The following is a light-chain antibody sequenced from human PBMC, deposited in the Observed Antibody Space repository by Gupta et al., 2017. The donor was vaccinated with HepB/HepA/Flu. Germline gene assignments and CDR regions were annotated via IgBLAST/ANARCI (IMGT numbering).Light chain of an antibody. CDR2: ATS. V-gene: IGKV3-20*01. CDR3: QQYAASPYT. Sequence: EVLLTQSPGTLSSSPGERGTLSCRASQTISINFLVWYQQKPGQAPRLLFYATSRATDVPDRFSGSGSGTDFTLTIDRLEPEDVAVYYCQQYAASPYTFGQGTKVEIK. CDR1: QTISINF. J-gene: IGKJ1*01.